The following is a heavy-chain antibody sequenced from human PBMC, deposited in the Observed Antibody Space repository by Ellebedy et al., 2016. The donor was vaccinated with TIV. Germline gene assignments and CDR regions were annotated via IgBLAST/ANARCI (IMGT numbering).Heavy chain of an antibody. CDR3: ARVVIAAASRWFDP. D-gene: IGHD6-13*01. CDR1: GFTFSYYW. J-gene: IGHJ5*02. CDR2: IDSDGSDT. V-gene: IGHV3-74*01. Sequence: PGGSLRLSCAASGFTFSYYWMHWVRQAPGKGLAWVSRIDSDGSDTRYADSVKGRFTISRDNAKSTMYLEMNSLRAEDTAVYYCARVVIAAASRWFDPWGQGTLVTVSS.